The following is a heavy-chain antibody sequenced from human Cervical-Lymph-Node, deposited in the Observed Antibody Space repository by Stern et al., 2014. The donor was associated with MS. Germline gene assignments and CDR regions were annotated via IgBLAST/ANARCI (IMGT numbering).Heavy chain of an antibody. CDR3: VRDNYGTDY. CDR1: GFTFSSYW. CDR2: INSDGSST. Sequence: EVQLVESGGDLVQPGGSLRLSCAASGFTFSSYWMQWVRQAPGQGLVWASHINSDGSSTTYADSVKGRFTTSRDNAKNTLYLQMDDLRAEDTAVYFCVRDNYGTDYWGQGTLVTVSS. J-gene: IGHJ4*02. V-gene: IGHV3-74*03. D-gene: IGHD3-16*01.